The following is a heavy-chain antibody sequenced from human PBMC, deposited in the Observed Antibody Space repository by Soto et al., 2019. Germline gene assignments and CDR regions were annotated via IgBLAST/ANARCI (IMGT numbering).Heavy chain of an antibody. D-gene: IGHD5-18*01. CDR1: GFAYSSYA. J-gene: IGHJ4*02. CDR2: ISGSGGSA. Sequence: HAGSLRQSCAASGFAYSSYAMIWIRQTPGKGLEWVSAISGSGGSADYVDSVKGRFTISRDNSKNTLYLQMNSLRAEDTAVYYCAKLQAYSYGPGAYFEYWGQGTLVTVSS. CDR3: AKLQAYSYGPGAYFEY. V-gene: IGHV3-23*01.